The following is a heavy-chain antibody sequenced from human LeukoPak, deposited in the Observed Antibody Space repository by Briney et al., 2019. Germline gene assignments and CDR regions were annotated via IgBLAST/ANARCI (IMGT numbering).Heavy chain of an antibody. Sequence: PGGSLRISCAASGFTFSSYSMNWVRQAPGKGLEWVSYISSSGSTIYYADSVKGRFTISRDNAKNSLYLQMNSLRAEDTAVYYCARAPRVADYFDYWGQGTLVTVSS. CDR1: GFTFSSYS. D-gene: IGHD5/OR15-5a*01. CDR2: ISSSGSTI. V-gene: IGHV3-48*04. CDR3: ARAPRVADYFDY. J-gene: IGHJ4*02.